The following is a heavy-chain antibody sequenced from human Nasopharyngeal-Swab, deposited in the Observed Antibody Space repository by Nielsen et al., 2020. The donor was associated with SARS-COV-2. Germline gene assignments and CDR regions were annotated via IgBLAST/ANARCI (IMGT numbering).Heavy chain of an antibody. CDR1: GFTFNNYN. V-gene: IGHV3-21*01. CDR2: ISSSSSYI. J-gene: IGHJ6*02. Sequence: ESLEISWAASGFTFNNYNFNWVRQAPGKGLEWVSSISSSSSYIYYADSVKGRFTISRDNAKNSLYLQMNSLRAEDTAVYYCARDGLDYDFWSAYFMDVWGQGTTVTVSS. CDR3: ARDGLDYDFWSAYFMDV. D-gene: IGHD3-3*01.